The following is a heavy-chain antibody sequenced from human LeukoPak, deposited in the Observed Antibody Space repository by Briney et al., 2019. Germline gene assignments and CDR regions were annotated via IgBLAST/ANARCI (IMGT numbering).Heavy chain of an antibody. CDR3: ARDVGEQEPLGNWFEP. CDR2: IYYSGST. CDR1: GGSLSSHY. D-gene: IGHD6-13*01. J-gene: IGHJ5*02. V-gene: IGHV4-59*11. Sequence: SETLSLTCTVSGGSLSSHYWSWIRQPPGKGLEWIGHIYYSGSTNYNPSLKSRVTISVDTSKNQFSLKLSSVTGADTAVYYCARDVGEQEPLGNWFEPWGEGTLVTVSS.